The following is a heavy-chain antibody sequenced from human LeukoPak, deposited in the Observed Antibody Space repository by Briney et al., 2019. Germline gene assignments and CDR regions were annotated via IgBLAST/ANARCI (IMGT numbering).Heavy chain of an antibody. V-gene: IGHV4-38-2*02. CDR3: ASLSSGSYWYY. D-gene: IGHD1-26*01. J-gene: IGHJ4*02. CDR1: VYYFSTGYY. Sequence: PTPSSFFCCTVAVYYFSTGYYRRSVRPLPVKRLFSIGSIYHSGSTYYNPSLKSRVIISVDTSKNQFSLKLSSVTAADTAVYYCASLSSGSYWYYWGQGTLVTVSS. CDR2: IYHSGST.